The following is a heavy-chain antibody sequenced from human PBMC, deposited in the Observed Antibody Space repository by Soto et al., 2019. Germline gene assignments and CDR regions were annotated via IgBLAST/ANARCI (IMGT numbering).Heavy chain of an antibody. CDR2: ISAYNGNT. CDR1: GYTFTNYG. CDR3: ARDSPPVDY. J-gene: IGHJ4*02. Sequence: QVQLVQSGAEVKKPGASVKVSCKASGYTFTNYGISWVRQAPGQGLEWLGWISAYNGNTNYAQKLQGRVTMTTDTATSPAYRELRSLRSDDSAVYYCARDSPPVDYWGQGTLVTVSS. V-gene: IGHV1-18*01.